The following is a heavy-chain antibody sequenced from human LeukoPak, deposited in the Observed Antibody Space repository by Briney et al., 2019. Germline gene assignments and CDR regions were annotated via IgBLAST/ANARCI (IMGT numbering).Heavy chain of an antibody. Sequence: SVKVSCKASGGTFSSYAISWVRQAPGQGLEWMGGIIPIFGTANYAQKFQGRVTITADESTSTAYMELSSLRSEDTAVYYCASCIAAEHWFDPWGQGTLVTVSS. CDR1: GGTFSSYA. CDR2: IIPIFGTA. D-gene: IGHD6-13*01. V-gene: IGHV1-69*13. CDR3: ASCIAAEHWFDP. J-gene: IGHJ5*02.